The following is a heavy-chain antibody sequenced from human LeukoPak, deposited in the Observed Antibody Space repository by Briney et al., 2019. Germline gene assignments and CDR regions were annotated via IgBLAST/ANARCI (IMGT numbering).Heavy chain of an antibody. CDR1: GLTFNIAW. CDR2: IQSKAEGERT. CDR3: VTDMLPNWDDAFDT. J-gene: IGHJ3*02. D-gene: IGHD7-27*01. V-gene: IGHV3-15*01. Sequence: GGSLRLSCAASGLTFNIAWMSWVRPPPPTPPPPPPRIQSKAEGERTDYAAAVKDRFTLSRDDSKSTMSLQMNSLKTEDTALYYCVTDMLPNWDDAFDTWGQGTMVTVSS.